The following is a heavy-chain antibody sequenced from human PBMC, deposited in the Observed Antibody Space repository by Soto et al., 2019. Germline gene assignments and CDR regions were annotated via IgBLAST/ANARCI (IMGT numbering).Heavy chain of an antibody. D-gene: IGHD1-1*01. CDR3: ASQLWSHDAFDV. CDR2: INNRGSAI. J-gene: IGHJ3*01. V-gene: IGHV3-11*01. Sequence: QVQLVDSGGGLVKPGGSLRLSCTASGFTFTNYFVSWIRQAPGKGLEWIAYINNRGSAIYYTDSVKGRFTISRDNAKNSLFLQMDSLRAEDTAVYYCASQLWSHDAFDVWGRGTMVNVSS. CDR1: GFTFTNYF.